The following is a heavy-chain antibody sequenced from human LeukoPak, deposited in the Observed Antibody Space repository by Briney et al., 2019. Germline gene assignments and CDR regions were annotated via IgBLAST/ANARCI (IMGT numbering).Heavy chain of an antibody. Sequence: GGSLRLSCAASGFTFSSYGMHWVRQAPGKGLEWVAFIRYDGSNKYYADSVKGRFTISRDNSKNTLYLQMNSLRAEDTAVYYCAKDHITMIPLGYRGQGTLVTVSS. V-gene: IGHV3-30*02. CDR3: AKDHITMIPLGY. D-gene: IGHD3-22*01. CDR1: GFTFSSYG. CDR2: IRYDGSNK. J-gene: IGHJ4*02.